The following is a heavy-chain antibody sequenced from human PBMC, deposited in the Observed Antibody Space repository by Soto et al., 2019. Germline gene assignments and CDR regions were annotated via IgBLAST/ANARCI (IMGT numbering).Heavy chain of an antibody. Sequence: PGEALKIYCNGPGYSLTNDWIGWVRQVPGKGLEWMGIIYPGDSDTRYSPTCQGQVTISADKSISTAYLQWSSLKASDTAVYYCESRPRLGGGMDVWGQGTTVTVSS. J-gene: IGHJ6*02. CDR1: GYSLTNDW. CDR3: ESRPRLGGGMDV. V-gene: IGHV5-51*01. CDR2: IYPGDSDT. D-gene: IGHD3-16*01.